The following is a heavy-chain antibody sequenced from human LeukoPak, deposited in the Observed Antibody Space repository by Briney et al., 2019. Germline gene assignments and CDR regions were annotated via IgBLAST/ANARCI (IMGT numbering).Heavy chain of an antibody. V-gene: IGHV3-7*01. J-gene: IGHJ4*02. Sequence: PGGSLRLSCAASGFTFSSYWKSWVRQAPGKGLEWVANIKQDGSEKYYVDSVKGRFTISRDNAKSSLYLQMNSLRAEDTAVYYCARERADFWSGYYLDYWGQGTLVTVSS. D-gene: IGHD3-3*01. CDR3: ARERADFWSGYYLDY. CDR2: IKQDGSEK. CDR1: GFTFSSYW.